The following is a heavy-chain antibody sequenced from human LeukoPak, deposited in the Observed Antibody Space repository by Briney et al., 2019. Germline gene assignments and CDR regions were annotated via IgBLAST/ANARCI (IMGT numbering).Heavy chain of an antibody. CDR3: ATSSGYDYLGFDY. Sequence: GGSLRLSCAASGFTFSSYWMLWVRQAPGKGLEWVSVIYTGGTTYYTDSVKGRFTISRDNSKNTLYLQMNSLRAEDTAVYYCATSSGYDYLGFDYWGQGTLVTVSS. J-gene: IGHJ4*02. D-gene: IGHD5-12*01. V-gene: IGHV3-53*01. CDR1: GFTFSSYW. CDR2: IYTGGTT.